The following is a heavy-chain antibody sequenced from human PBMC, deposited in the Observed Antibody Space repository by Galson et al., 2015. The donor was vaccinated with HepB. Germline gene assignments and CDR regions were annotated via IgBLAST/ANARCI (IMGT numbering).Heavy chain of an antibody. J-gene: IGHJ4*02. CDR2: ISAYNVNT. V-gene: IGHV1-18*04. CDR3: ARGSSYSSLTHFDY. CDR1: GYTFTSYG. Sequence: SVKVSCKASGYTFTSYGISWVRQAPGQGLEWMGWISAYNVNTNYAQKLQGRVTMTTDTSTSTAYMELRSLRSDDTAVYYCARGSSYSSLTHFDYWGQGTLVTVSS. D-gene: IGHD6-19*01.